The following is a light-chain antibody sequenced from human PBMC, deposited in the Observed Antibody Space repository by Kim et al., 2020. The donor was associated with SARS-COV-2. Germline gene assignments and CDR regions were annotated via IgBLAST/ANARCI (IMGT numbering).Light chain of an antibody. Sequence: DIQMTQSPSTLSASVGDRVTITCRASQSISSWLAWYQQKPGKAPNLLIYTASSLESGVPSRFSGSGSGTEFTLTISSLQPDDFATYYCQQYNGPFGQGTKVDIK. CDR1: QSISSW. J-gene: IGKJ1*01. V-gene: IGKV1-5*03. CDR2: TAS. CDR3: QQYNGP.